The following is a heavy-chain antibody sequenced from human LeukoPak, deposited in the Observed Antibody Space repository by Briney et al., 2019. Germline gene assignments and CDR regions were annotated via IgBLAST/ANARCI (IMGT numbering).Heavy chain of an antibody. J-gene: IGHJ5*01. CDR2: IGSYEGDT. D-gene: IGHD3-22*01. Sequence: GASVKVSCKATSHISWVRQAPGQGLEWMGWIGSYEGDTYYAQKFQGRVTVTTDTSTNTAYMELRSLRADDTAVYHCARDFWNFYDSSGYYRDFDSWGQGTLVTVSS. CDR1: TSH. CDR3: ARDFWNFYDSSGYYRDFDS. V-gene: IGHV1-18*01.